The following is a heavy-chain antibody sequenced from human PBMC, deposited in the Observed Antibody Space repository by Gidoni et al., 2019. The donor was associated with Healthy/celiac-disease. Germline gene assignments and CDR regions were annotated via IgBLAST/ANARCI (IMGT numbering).Heavy chain of an antibody. CDR2: ISYDGSNK. Sequence: QVQLLESGGGVVHPGRSLSLSCAASGFTFSRYGMPGVRQAPGKGLEWVAVISYDGSNKYYADSVKGRFTISRDNSKNTLYLQMNSLRAEDTAVYYCAKDMSPRKKYFRGYSYGGFDYWGQGTLVTVSS. V-gene: IGHV3-30*18. CDR3: AKDMSPRKKYFRGYSYGGFDY. J-gene: IGHJ4*02. D-gene: IGHD5-18*01. CDR1: GFTFSRYG.